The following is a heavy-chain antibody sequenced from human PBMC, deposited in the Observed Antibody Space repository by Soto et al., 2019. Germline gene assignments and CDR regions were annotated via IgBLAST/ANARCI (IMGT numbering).Heavy chain of an antibody. CDR2: LYNSGST. D-gene: IGHD2-21*02. Sequence: SETLSLTCTVSGGSIRCYYWSWIRPAPGKGLEWIGYLYNSGSTVYNPSLKSRVTISVDTSKNQFSLKLNSVTAADTAVYYCARDLWGYCGTDCYPLDVWGQGTTVTVSS. CDR3: ARDLWGYCGTDCYPLDV. J-gene: IGHJ6*02. V-gene: IGHV4-59*01. CDR1: GGSIRCYY.